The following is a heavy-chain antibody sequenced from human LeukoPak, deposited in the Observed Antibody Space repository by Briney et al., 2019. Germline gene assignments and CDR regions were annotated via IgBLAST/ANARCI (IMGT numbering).Heavy chain of an antibody. CDR2: IYYSGST. V-gene: IGHV4-59*01. J-gene: IGHJ3*02. CDR1: GGSISSYY. CDR3: ARGGDCDAFDI. D-gene: IGHD2-21*02. Sequence: SETLSLTCTVSGGSISSYYWSWIRQPPGKGLEWIGYIYYSGSTNYNPSLKSRVTISVDTSKNQFSLKLSSVTAADTAVYYCARGGDCDAFDIWGQGTMVTVSS.